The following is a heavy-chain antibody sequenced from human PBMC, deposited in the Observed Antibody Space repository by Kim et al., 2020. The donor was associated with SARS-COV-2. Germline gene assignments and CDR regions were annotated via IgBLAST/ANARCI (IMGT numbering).Heavy chain of an antibody. CDR3: ARDHPITMIPPGYYGMDV. Sequence: KGRFTISRDNAKNSLYLQMNSLRAEDTAVYYCARDHPITMIPPGYYGMDVWGQGTTVTVSS. D-gene: IGHD3-22*01. V-gene: IGHV3-11*06. J-gene: IGHJ6*02.